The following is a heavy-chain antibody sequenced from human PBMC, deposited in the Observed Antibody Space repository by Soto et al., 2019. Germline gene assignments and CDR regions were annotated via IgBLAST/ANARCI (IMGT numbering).Heavy chain of an antibody. CDR1: GGTFSSYA. D-gene: IGHD3-9*01. V-gene: IGHV1-69*13. Sequence: ASVKVSCKASGGTFSSYAISWVRQAPGQGLEWMGGIIPIFGTANYAQKFQGRVTITADESTSTAYMELSSLRSEDTAVYYCARVAGRVLRYFDWLSTHFDYWGQGTLVTSPQ. J-gene: IGHJ4*02. CDR2: IIPIFGTA. CDR3: ARVAGRVLRYFDWLSTHFDY.